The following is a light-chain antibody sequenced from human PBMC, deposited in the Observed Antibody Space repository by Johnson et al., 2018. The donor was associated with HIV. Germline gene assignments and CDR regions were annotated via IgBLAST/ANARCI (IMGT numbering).Light chain of an antibody. CDR2: ENN. V-gene: IGLV1-51*02. Sequence: QSILTQPPSVSAAPGQKVTISCSGSSSNIGNNYVSWYQQLPGTAPKLLIYENNKRPSGIPDRFSGSKSGTSATLGITGLQTGDEADYYCGTWDSSLSAGRDVVGTGTKVTVL. CDR1: SSNIGNNY. CDR3: GTWDSSLSAGRDV. J-gene: IGLJ1*01.